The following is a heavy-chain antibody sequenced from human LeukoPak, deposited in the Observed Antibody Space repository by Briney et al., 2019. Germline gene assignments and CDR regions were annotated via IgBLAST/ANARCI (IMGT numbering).Heavy chain of an antibody. Sequence: GRIHSTGNSNYNPSLKSRVTMSVDTSQNQFSLKLTSLTAADTAVYYCARRGLGFGEDYSDYWGQGILVTVSS. CDR2: IHSTGNS. V-gene: IGHV4-4*07. CDR3: ARRGLGFGEDYSDY. D-gene: IGHD3-10*01. J-gene: IGHJ4*02.